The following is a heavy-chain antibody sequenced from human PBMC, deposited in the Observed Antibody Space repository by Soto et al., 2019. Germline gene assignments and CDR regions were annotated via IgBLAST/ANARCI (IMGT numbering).Heavy chain of an antibody. V-gene: IGHV3-23*01. CDR3: ATSRPGDYHASSGYLLSTRN. J-gene: IGHJ1*01. D-gene: IGHD3-22*01. CDR2: ISGSGGST. Sequence: GGSLRLSCAASGFTFSSYAMSWVRQAPGKGLEWVSAISGSGGSTYYADSVKGRFTISRDNSKNTLYLQMNSLRAEDTAVYYCATSRPGDYHASSGYLLSTRNWGEGTLVTLGS. CDR1: GFTFSSYA.